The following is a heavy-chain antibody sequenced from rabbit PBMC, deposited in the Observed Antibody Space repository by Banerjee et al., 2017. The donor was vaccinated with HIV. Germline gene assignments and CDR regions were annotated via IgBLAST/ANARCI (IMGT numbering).Heavy chain of an antibody. CDR3: ARRSSSSGADYYPL. J-gene: IGHJ4*01. D-gene: IGHD1-1*01. CDR1: GFDFSSNA. CDR2: IYNGDGST. V-gene: IGHV1S47*01. Sequence: QEQLVESGGGLVQPEGSLTLTCKASGFDFSSNAMCWVRQAPGKGPEWIASIYNGDGSTYYANWVNGRFTISRSTSLHTVTLQMTSLTAADTATYFCARRSSSSGADYYPLWGQGTLVTVS.